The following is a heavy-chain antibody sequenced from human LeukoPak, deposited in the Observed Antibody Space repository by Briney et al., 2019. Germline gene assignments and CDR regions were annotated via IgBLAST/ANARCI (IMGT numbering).Heavy chain of an antibody. D-gene: IGHD5-18*01. CDR2: IWYDGSNK. CDR3: ARERVDTAMALDY. V-gene: IGHV3-33*01. J-gene: IGHJ4*02. Sequence: PGGSLRLSCAASGFTFSSYGMHWVRQAPGKGLEWVAVIWYDGSNKYYADSVKGRFTISRDNSKNTLYLQMNSLRAEDTAVYYCARERVDTAMALDYWGQGTLVTVSS. CDR1: GFTFSSYG.